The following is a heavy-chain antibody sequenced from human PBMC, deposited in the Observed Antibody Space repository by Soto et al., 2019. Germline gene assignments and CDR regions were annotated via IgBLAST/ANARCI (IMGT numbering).Heavy chain of an antibody. CDR3: ARVSGYYLPDY. Sequence: ASVKVSCKASGYTFTNYATHWVRQAPGQRLEWMGWIDAGNGNTKYSQKFQGRVTITRDTSASTAYMELSSLRSEDTAVYYCARVSGYYLPDYWGQGTLVTVSS. CDR1: GYTFTNYA. V-gene: IGHV1-3*01. D-gene: IGHD5-12*01. J-gene: IGHJ4*02. CDR2: IDAGNGNT.